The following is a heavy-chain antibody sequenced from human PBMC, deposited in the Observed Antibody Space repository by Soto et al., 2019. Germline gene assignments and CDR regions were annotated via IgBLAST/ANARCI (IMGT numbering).Heavy chain of an antibody. V-gene: IGHV4-30-4*01. J-gene: IGHJ4*02. D-gene: IGHD2-8*02. CDR1: GGSISSGDYY. CDR3: ASEKITGLFDY. CDR2: IYYSGST. Sequence: SETLSLTCSVSGGSISSGDYYWNWIRQSPGKGLEWIGHIYYSGSTYYNSSLKSRVTISVDTSKNQFSLKLTSVTAADTAVYYCASEKITGLFDYWGQRTLVTVSS.